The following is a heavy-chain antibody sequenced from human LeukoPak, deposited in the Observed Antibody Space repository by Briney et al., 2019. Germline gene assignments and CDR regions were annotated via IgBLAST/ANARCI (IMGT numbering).Heavy chain of an antibody. CDR3: ARMDDREGYDYGDSSGAFDI. CDR2: IWYDGSNK. J-gene: IGHJ3*02. Sequence: PRGSLRLPCAASGFTFSSYGMHWVRQAPGKGLEWVAVIWYDGSNKYYADSVNGRFTISRDNSKNTLYLQMNSLRAEDTAVYYCARMDDREGYDYGDSSGAFDIWGQGTMVTVSS. CDR1: GFTFSSYG. V-gene: IGHV3-33*01. D-gene: IGHD4-17*01.